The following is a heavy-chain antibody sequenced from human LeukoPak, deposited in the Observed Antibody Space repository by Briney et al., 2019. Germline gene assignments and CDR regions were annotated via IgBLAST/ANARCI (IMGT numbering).Heavy chain of an antibody. D-gene: IGHD3-22*01. V-gene: IGHV3-66*01. CDR2: IYSGGGT. CDR3: ARDPADSGGYQYYFDY. J-gene: IGHJ4*02. Sequence: AGGSLRLSCAASGFTVSDNYMGWVRQAPGKGLEWVSFIYSGGGTSYANSVKGRFTISRDNSKNTLYLQMNSLRAEDTAVYYCARDPADSGGYQYYFDYWGQGTLVTVSS. CDR1: GFTVSDNY.